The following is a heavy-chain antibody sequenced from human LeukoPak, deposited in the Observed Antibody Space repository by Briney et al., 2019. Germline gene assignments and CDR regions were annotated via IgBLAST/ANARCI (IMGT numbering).Heavy chain of an antibody. Sequence: PGGSLRLSCAASGFTFSSYWMSWVRQAPGKGLEWVANIKQDGSEKYYVDSVKGRFTISRDNAKNSLYLQMNSLRAEDTAVYYCASPYNWNDAAAFDIWGQGTMVTVSS. D-gene: IGHD1-20*01. V-gene: IGHV3-7*01. CDR3: ASPYNWNDAAAFDI. J-gene: IGHJ3*02. CDR1: GFTFSSYW. CDR2: IKQDGSEK.